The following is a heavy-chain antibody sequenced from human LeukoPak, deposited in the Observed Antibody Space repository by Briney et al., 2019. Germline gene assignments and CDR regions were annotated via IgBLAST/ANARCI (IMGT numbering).Heavy chain of an antibody. D-gene: IGHD2-21*01. Sequence: GGSLRLSCAASGFTFSSYWMRWVRQAPGKGLVWVSRIDTDGRSTSYPDSVKGRFTVSRDNAKNTLYLQMNSLRAEDTAVYYCVRDVWGDRDSYFDYWGKGALVTVSS. CDR1: GFTFSSYW. V-gene: IGHV3-74*01. CDR3: VRDVWGDRDSYFDY. J-gene: IGHJ4*02. CDR2: IDTDGRST.